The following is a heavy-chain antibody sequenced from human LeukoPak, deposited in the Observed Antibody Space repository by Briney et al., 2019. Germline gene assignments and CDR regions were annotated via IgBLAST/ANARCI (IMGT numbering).Heavy chain of an antibody. Sequence: SETLSLTCTVSGGSISSYYWSWIRQPPGKGLEWIGYIYYSGSTNYNPSLKSRVTISVDTSKNQFSLKLSSVTAADTAVYYCARGNTPVYYGSGSYYNRFHYYYYMDVWGKGTTVTVS. D-gene: IGHD3-10*01. CDR2: IYYSGST. CDR1: GGSISSYY. J-gene: IGHJ6*03. V-gene: IGHV4-59*12. CDR3: ARGNTPVYYGSGSYYNRFHYYYYMDV.